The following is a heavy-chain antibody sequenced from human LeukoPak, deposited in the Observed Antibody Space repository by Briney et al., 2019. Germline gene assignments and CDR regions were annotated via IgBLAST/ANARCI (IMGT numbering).Heavy chain of an antibody. D-gene: IGHD4-11*01. CDR3: ARGLPLTTVTHYFDY. CDR1: GGSFSGYY. J-gene: IGHJ4*02. CDR2: INHSGST. Sequence: SETLSLTCAVYGGSFSGYYWSWIRQPPGKGLEWIGEINHSGSTNYNPSLKSRVTLSVDTSKNQFSLKLSSVTAADTAVYYCARGLPLTTVTHYFDYWGQGTLVTVSS. V-gene: IGHV4-34*01.